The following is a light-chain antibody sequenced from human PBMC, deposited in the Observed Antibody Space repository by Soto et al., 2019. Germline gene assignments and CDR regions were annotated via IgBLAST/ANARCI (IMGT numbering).Light chain of an antibody. Sequence: EIVMTQSPATLSVSPGERATLPCRASQSVSSNLAWYQQKPGQAPRLLIYGASTRATGIPARFSGSGSGTEFTLTISSLQSEDFAVYYCQQYNNWPRTFGQRTKVEIK. V-gene: IGKV3-15*01. CDR2: GAS. CDR1: QSVSSN. CDR3: QQYNNWPRT. J-gene: IGKJ1*01.